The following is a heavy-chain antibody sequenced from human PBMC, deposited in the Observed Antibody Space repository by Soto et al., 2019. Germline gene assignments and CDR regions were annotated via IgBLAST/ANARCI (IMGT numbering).Heavy chain of an antibody. D-gene: IGHD3-3*01. Sequence: GSLRLSCAASVFTFSSYAMSWVRQAPGKGLEWVSAISGSGGSTYYADSVKGRFTISRDNSKNTLYLQMNSLRAEDTAVYYCARDLFGQCLDHWGQGTLVTVSS. CDR1: VFTFSSYA. CDR2: ISGSGGST. V-gene: IGHV3-23*01. J-gene: IGHJ4*02. CDR3: ARDLFGQCLDH.